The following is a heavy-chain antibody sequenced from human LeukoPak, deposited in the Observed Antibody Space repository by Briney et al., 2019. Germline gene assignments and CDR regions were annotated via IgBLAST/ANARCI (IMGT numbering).Heavy chain of an antibody. V-gene: IGHV3-30*02. CDR2: IQFDGSDK. J-gene: IGHJ4*02. CDR1: GFTFSSYG. CDR3: AKDFGGYDTYFDF. D-gene: IGHD5-12*01. Sequence: GGSLRRSSAASGFTFSSYGMHWVRQAPGKGLERVALIQFDGSDKYYADSVKGRFTISRHNSKNTLYLQMSSLRAEDTAVYYCAKDFGGYDTYFDFWGQGTLVTVS.